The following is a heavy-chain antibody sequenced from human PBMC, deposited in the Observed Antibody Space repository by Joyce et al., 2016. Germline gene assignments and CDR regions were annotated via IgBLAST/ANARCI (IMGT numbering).Heavy chain of an antibody. CDR3: VRGSSGYNWYFDL. Sequence: EVQLVESGGGLVQPGGSLRLSCAASGFTFSSFWMCWVRQAPGKGLEWVDNIRGDGNEKHYVDSLRGRFTISRDNAKNSLFLQMNSLRAEDTAVYYCVRGSSGYNWYFDLWGHGTLVTVSS. CDR2: IRGDGNEK. CDR1: GFTFSSFW. J-gene: IGHJ2*01. V-gene: IGHV3-7*04. D-gene: IGHD3-22*01.